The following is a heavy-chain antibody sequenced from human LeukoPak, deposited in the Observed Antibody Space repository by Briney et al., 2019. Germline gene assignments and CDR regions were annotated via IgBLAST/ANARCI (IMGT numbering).Heavy chain of an antibody. V-gene: IGHV3-30*04. D-gene: IGHD3-16*01. CDR3: VQRGGLDC. CDR2: ISHDGSDK. J-gene: IGHJ4*02. CDR1: GFTFRSFA. Sequence: GGSLRLSCAASGFTFRSFAMHWVRQAPGKGLEWVGIISHDGSDKYYADSVKGRFTISRDNSKNTLHLQLNSLGVEDTAVYYCVQRGGLDCWGQGTLVTVSS.